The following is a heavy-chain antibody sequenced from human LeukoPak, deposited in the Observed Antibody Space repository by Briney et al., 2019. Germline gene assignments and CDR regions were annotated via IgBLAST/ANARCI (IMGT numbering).Heavy chain of an antibody. J-gene: IGHJ3*02. V-gene: IGHV1-8*03. Sequence: ASVKLSCKASGYTFTSYDVNWVRQATGQGLEWMGWRNPNSGNTGYAQKFQVRVTIITNTSISTAYMELSSLRSEDTAIYYCARGGDTGAFDIWGQGTMVTVSS. CDR1: GYTFTSYD. CDR3: ARGGDTGAFDI. CDR2: RNPNSGNT. D-gene: IGHD3-10*01.